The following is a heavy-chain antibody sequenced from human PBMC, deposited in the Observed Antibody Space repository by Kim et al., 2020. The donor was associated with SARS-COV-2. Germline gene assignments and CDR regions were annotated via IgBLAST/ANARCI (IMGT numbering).Heavy chain of an antibody. CDR3: ALRPADYGDYVGGLDY. CDR2: TIPMFDIT. V-gene: IGHV1-69*13. Sequence: SVKVSCKPSGGTLRSFAINWVRQARGQGLEWVGGTIPMFDITESAQKFHGRLTITADESTNTAYMELSSLRSDDTALYYCALRPADYGDYVGGLDYWGQGTLVTVSS. CDR1: GGTLRSFA. D-gene: IGHD4-17*01. J-gene: IGHJ4*02.